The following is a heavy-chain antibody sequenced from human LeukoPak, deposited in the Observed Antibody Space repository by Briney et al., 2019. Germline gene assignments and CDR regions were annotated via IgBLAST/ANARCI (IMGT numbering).Heavy chain of an antibody. CDR2: IIPIFGTA. J-gene: IGHJ4*02. Sequence: GASVKVSCKASGGTFSSYAISWVRQAPGQGLEWMGGIIPIFGTANYAQKFQGGVTITTDESTSTAYMELSSLRSEDTAVYYCARGLILGGSYLDYWGQGTLVTVSS. V-gene: IGHV1-69*05. CDR1: GGTFSSYA. CDR3: ARGLILGGSYLDY. D-gene: IGHD1-26*01.